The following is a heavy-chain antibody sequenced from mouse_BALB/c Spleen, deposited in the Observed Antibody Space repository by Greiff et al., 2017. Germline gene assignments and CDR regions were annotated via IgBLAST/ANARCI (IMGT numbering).Heavy chain of an antibody. CDR3: TRAMITPFAY. V-gene: IGHV5-6-4*01. CDR1: GFTFSSYT. D-gene: IGHD2-4*01. J-gene: IGHJ3*01. Sequence: EVQLVESGGGLVKPGGSLKLSCAASGFTFSSYTMSWVRQTPEKRLEWVATISSGGSYTYYPDSVKGRFTISRDNAKNTLYLQMSSLKSEDTAMYYCTRAMITPFAYWGQGTLVTVSA. CDR2: ISSGGSYT.